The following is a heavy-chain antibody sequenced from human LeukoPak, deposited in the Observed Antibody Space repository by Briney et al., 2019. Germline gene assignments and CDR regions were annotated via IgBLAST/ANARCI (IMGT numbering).Heavy chain of an antibody. CDR2: INPSGGST. V-gene: IGHV1-46*01. J-gene: IGHJ6*02. CDR1: GYTFTSYY. Sequence: ASVKVSCKASGYTFTSYYMHWVRQAPGQGPEWMGIINPSGGSTSYAQKFQGRVTMTRDTSTSTVYMELSSLRSEDTAVYYCARDREIQLWRDYYYYGMDVWGQGTTVTVSS. D-gene: IGHD5-18*01. CDR3: ARDREIQLWRDYYYYGMDV.